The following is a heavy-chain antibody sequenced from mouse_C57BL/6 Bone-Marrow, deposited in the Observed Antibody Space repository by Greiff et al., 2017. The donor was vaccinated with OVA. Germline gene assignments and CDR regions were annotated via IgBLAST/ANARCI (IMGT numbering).Heavy chain of an antibody. CDR3: ARRDGSSDYAMDY. V-gene: IGHV1-55*01. CDR1: GYTITSYW. J-gene: IGHJ4*01. Sequence: QVQLQQPGAELVKPGASVKMSCKASGYTITSYWITWVKQRPGQGLEWIGDIYPGSGSTNYNEKFKSKATLTVDTSSSTAYMQLSSLTSEDSAVYYCARRDGSSDYAMDYWGQGTSVTVSS. CDR2: IYPGSGST. D-gene: IGHD1-1*01.